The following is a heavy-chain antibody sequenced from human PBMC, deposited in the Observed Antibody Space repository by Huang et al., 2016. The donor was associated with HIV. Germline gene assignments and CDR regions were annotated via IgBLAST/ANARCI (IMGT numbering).Heavy chain of an antibody. Sequence: QVQLQESGPGLVKPSETLSLTCTVSGGSISTHYWSWIRQPPGKGLEWIGSVDYRGSTNYSPSRKSGVMIFGDTSRNQCALRVNAVTAADTAMYYCARDHHDCWRGERRMYFSDHWGQGTLVTVSS. CDR1: GGSISTHY. D-gene: IGHD3-3*01. CDR2: VDYRGST. CDR3: ARDHHDCWRGERRMYFSDH. V-gene: IGHV4-59*11. J-gene: IGHJ4*02.